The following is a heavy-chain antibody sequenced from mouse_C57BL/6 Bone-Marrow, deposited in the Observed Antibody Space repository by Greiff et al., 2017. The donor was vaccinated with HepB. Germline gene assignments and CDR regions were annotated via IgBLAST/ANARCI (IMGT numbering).Heavy chain of an antibody. CDR1: GYTFTTYP. D-gene: IGHD1-1*01. CDR3: SRSAIYYCSSSDGYYAMDY. CDR2: FHPYNDDI. J-gene: IGHJ4*01. V-gene: IGHV1-47*01. Sequence: QVQLQQSGAELVKPGASVKLSCKASGYTFTTYPIEWVKQNHGKSLEWIGNFHPYNDDIKYNEKFKGKATLTVDKSSSTVYLELRRLTSDDSAVYSFSRSAIYYCSSSDGYYAMDYWGPGTSVTVAS.